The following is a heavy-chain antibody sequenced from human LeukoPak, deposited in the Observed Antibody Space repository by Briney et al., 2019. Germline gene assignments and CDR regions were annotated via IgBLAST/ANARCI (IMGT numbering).Heavy chain of an antibody. CDR2: ISSNGGST. Sequence: TGGSLRLSCAASGFTFSSYAFHWVRQAPGKGLEYVSAISSNGGSTYYADSVKGRFTISRDNSKNTLYLQMGSLRAEDMAVYYWGGGARGGGPYDYWGQGTLVTVSS. J-gene: IGHJ4*02. CDR3: GGGARGGGPYDY. D-gene: IGHD2-15*01. CDR1: GFTFSSYA. V-gene: IGHV3-64*02.